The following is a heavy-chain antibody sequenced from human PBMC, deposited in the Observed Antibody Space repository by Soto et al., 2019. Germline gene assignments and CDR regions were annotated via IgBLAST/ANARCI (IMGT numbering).Heavy chain of an antibody. CDR1: GFSFSNYA. V-gene: IGHV3-23*01. J-gene: IGHJ4*02. Sequence: EVQLLGSGGGLVQPGGSLGLSCAASGFSFSNYAMSWVRQAPGKGLEWISTISGSGGSTYYADSVKGRFTISRDNSKNTLHLQMSRLRGEDTALYYCAKKDLTVAHDYWGQGTLVTVSS. CDR2: ISGSGGST. CDR3: AKKDLTVAHDY. D-gene: IGHD6-19*01.